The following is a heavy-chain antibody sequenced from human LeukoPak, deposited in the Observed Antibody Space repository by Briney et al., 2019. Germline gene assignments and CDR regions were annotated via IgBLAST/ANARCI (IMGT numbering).Heavy chain of an antibody. CDR1: GGSINSYY. V-gene: IGHV4-59*12. CDR2: IYYSGST. Sequence: SETLSLTCTVSGGSINSYYWSWIRQPPGKGLEWIGYIYYSGSTNYNPSLKSRVTISVDTSKNQFSLKLSSVTAADTAVYYCAGDFSYGSRFDYWGQGTLVTVSS. D-gene: IGHD3-10*01. J-gene: IGHJ4*02. CDR3: AGDFSYGSRFDY.